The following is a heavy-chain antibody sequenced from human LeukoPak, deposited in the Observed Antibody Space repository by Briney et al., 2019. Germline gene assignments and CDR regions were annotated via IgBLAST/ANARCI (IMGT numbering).Heavy chain of an antibody. CDR1: GFAFNNYW. V-gene: IGHV3-74*01. D-gene: IGHD1-1*01. Sequence: GGSLRLSCAASGFAFNNYWIHWVRQVPGKGLVWVSRINNDGSSASYVDSVKGRFTISRDNAKNTLFLQMNSLRAEDTAVYYCARRGTGHGMDVWGQGTTVIVSS. CDR2: INNDGSSA. J-gene: IGHJ6*02. CDR3: ARRGTGHGMDV.